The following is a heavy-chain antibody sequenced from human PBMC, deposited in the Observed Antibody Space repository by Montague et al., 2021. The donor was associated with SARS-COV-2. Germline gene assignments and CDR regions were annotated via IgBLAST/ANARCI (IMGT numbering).Heavy chain of an antibody. V-gene: IGHV4-59*01. Sequence: SETLSLTCTVSGGSISSYYWSWIRQHPGKGLEWIGYIYYSGSTNYNPSLKSRVTISVDTSKNQFSLKLGSVTAADTAVYYCARGPQEYRITMIVVDYWYFDLWGRGTLVTVSS. CDR2: IYYSGST. CDR3: ARGPQEYRITMIVVDYWYFDL. CDR1: GGSISSYY. J-gene: IGHJ2*01. D-gene: IGHD3-22*01.